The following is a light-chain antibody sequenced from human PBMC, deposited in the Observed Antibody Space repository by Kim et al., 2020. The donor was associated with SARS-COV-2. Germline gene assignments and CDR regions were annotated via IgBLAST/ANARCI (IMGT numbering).Light chain of an antibody. V-gene: IGKV3-15*01. CDR1: QSVSSN. J-gene: IGKJ4*01. Sequence: SGAAGERATLSGRASQSVSSNLAWYQQKPGQAPRLLIDGASTRATGIPARCSGSGSGTEFTLTISSLQSEDIAVYYCQKYNDWPLFGGGTKVDIK. CDR2: GAS. CDR3: QKYNDWPL.